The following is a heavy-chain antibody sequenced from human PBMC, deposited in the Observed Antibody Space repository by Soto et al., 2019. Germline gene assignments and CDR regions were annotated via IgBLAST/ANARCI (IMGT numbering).Heavy chain of an antibody. D-gene: IGHD3-16*01. V-gene: IGHV3-21*01. CDR1: GFTFSSYS. J-gene: IGHJ6*01. CDR3: ATPYDYVWGSYEDYYGMDV. CDR2: ISSSSSYI. Sequence: GGSLRLSCAASGFTFSSYSMNWVCQAPGKGLEWVSSISSSSSYIYYADSVKGRFTISRDNAKNSLYLQMNSLRAEDTAVYYCATPYDYVWGSYEDYYGMDVWGQGTTVTVSS.